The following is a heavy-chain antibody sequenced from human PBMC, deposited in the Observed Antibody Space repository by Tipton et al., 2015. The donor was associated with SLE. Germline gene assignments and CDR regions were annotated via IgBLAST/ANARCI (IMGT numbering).Heavy chain of an antibody. Sequence: QSGPEVKKPGESLKISCKASGYSFTSYWIAWVRQTPGKGLEWMGIIYPGDSDTRYNPSFQGQVSISADRSISTAYLQWSSLKASDTAIYYCAGGVGSGWFDSWGQGTPVTVSS. D-gene: IGHD6-19*01. V-gene: IGHV5-51*03. CDR3: AGGVGSGWFDS. CDR1: GYSFTSYW. J-gene: IGHJ5*01. CDR2: IYPGDSDT.